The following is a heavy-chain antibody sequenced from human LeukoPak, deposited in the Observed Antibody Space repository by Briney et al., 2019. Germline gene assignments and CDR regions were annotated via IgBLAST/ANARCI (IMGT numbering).Heavy chain of an antibody. D-gene: IGHD4-17*01. CDR2: ISYDGSNK. CDR1: GFTFSSYA. V-gene: IGHV3-30*04. J-gene: IGHJ4*02. Sequence: GRSLRLSCAASGFTFSSYAMHWVRQAPGKGLEWVAVISYDGSNKYYADSVKGRFTISRDNSKNTLYLQMNSLRAEDTAVYYCARELAGDYLYCFDYWGQGTLVTVSS. CDR3: ARELAGDYLYCFDY.